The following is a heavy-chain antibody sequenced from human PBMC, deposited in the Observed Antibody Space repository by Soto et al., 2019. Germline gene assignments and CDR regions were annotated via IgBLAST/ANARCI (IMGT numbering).Heavy chain of an antibody. D-gene: IGHD1-1*01. J-gene: IGHJ4*02. CDR3: PKPPASTGTTRIPFNY. CDR1: GFTFSSYG. CDR2: ISSDGSNK. V-gene: IGHV3-30*18. Sequence: GGSLRLSCAASGFTFSSYGMHWVRQAPGKGLEWVAGISSDGSNKYYADSVKGRITISRDNSKNTLYLQMNSLRTEDTAVYFCPKPPASTGTTRIPFNYWGQGTLATVSS.